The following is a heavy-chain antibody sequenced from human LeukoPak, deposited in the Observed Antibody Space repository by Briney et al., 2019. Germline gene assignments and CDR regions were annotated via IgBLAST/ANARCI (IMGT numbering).Heavy chain of an antibody. CDR3: ARAHSSSSTFDL. V-gene: IGHV3-33*01. Sequence: GSLRLSCAASGFTFSDYGIHWVRQAPGQGLEWVALIWYDGSKKYYADSVKGRFTISRDNTKNTLYLQLNGLRADDTAVYYCARAHSSSSTFDLWGQGTLVTVSS. D-gene: IGHD6-6*01. J-gene: IGHJ4*02. CDR1: GFTFSDYG. CDR2: IWYDGSKK.